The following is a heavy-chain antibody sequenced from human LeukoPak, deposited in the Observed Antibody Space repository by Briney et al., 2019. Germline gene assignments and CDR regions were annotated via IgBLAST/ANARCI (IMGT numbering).Heavy chain of an antibody. CDR2: ISGSGGST. CDR1: GFTFSSYA. V-gene: IGHV3-23*01. CDR3: GRLHPTDNWFDP. J-gene: IGHJ5*02. Sequence: GGSLRLSCAASGFTFSSYAMSWVRQAPGKGLEWVSAISGSGGSTYYADSVKGRFAIPRDNSKNTLYLQMNSLRAEDTAGYYCGRLHPTDNWFDPWGQGTLVTVSS. D-gene: IGHD4-11*01.